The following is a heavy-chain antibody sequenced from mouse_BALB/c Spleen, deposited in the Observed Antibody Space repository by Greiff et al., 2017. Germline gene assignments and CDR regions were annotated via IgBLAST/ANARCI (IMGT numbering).Heavy chain of an antibody. Sequence: VQLKESGPGLVAPSQSLSITCTVSGFSLTSYDISWIRQPPGKGLEWLGVIWTGGGTNYNSAFMSRLSISKDNSKSQVFLKMNSLQTDDTSIYYCVGGGDYWGQGTTLTVSS. CDR3: VGGGDY. J-gene: IGHJ2*01. CDR2: IWTGGGT. CDR1: GFSLTSYD. V-gene: IGHV2-9-2*01. D-gene: IGHD1-1*02.